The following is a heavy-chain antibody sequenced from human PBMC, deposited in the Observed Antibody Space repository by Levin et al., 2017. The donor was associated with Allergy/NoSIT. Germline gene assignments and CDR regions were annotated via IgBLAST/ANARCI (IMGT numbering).Heavy chain of an antibody. CDR3: ARDRYCSSTSCYILDY. D-gene: IGHD2-2*02. V-gene: IGHV4-4*07. J-gene: IGHJ4*02. CDR1: GGSISSYY. CDR2: IYTSGST. Sequence: PSETLSLTCTVSGGSISSYYWSWIRQPAGKGLEWIGRIYTSGSTNYNPSLKSRVTMSVDTSKNQFSLKLSSVTAADTAVYYCARDRYCSSTSCYILDYWGQGTLVTVSS.